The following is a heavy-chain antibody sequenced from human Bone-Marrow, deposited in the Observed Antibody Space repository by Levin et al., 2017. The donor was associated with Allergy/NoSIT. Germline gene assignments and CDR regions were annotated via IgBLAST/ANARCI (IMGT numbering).Heavy chain of an antibody. Sequence: SVKVSCKASGGTFSSYAISWVRQAPGQGLEWMGRIIPILGIANYAQKFQGRVTITADKSTSTAYMELSSLRSEDTAVYYCASPGVTTVTTGPGDAFDIWGQGTMVTVSS. CDR2: IIPILGIA. CDR1: GGTFSSYA. V-gene: IGHV1-69*04. J-gene: IGHJ3*02. CDR3: ASPGVTTVTTGPGDAFDI. D-gene: IGHD4-17*01.